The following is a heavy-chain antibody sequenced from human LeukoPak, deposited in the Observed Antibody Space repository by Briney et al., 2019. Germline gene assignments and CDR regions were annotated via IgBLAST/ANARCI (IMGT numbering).Heavy chain of an antibody. Sequence: PSETLSLTCAVYGGSFSGYYWSWIRQPPGKGLEWIGEINHSGSTNYNPSLKSRVTISVDTSKNQFSLKLSSVTAADTAVYYCARVPYNWNDVGWFDPWGQGTLVTVSS. CDR1: GGSFSGYY. J-gene: IGHJ5*02. V-gene: IGHV4-34*01. CDR2: INHSGST. D-gene: IGHD1-1*01. CDR3: ARVPYNWNDVGWFDP.